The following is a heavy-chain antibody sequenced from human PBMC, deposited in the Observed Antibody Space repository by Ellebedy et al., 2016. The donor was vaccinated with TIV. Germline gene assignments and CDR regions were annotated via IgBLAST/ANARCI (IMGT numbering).Heavy chain of an antibody. D-gene: IGHD6-19*01. V-gene: IGHV4-39*01. CDR2: IYYSGST. Sequence: SETLSLXXTVSGGSISSSSYYWGWIRQPPGKGLEWIGSIYYSGSTYYNPSLKSRVTISVDTSKNQFSLKLSSVTAADTAVYYCARQGQRLVLGGLDYWGQGTLVTVSS. J-gene: IGHJ4*02. CDR1: GGSISSSSYY. CDR3: ARQGQRLVLGGLDY.